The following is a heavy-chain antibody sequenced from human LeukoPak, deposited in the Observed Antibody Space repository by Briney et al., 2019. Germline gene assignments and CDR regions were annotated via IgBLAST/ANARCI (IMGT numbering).Heavy chain of an antibody. V-gene: IGHV3-21*04. CDR1: GITLSTYT. CDR2: ISSSGSSI. Sequence: PGGSLRLSCGVSGITLSTYTLNWVRQAPGKGLEWVSSISSSGSSIYYADSVKGRFTISRDNAKNSLYLQMNSLRAEDTAVYYCAKGRTPDYWGQGTLVTVSS. D-gene: IGHD2-15*01. CDR3: AKGRTPDY. J-gene: IGHJ4*02.